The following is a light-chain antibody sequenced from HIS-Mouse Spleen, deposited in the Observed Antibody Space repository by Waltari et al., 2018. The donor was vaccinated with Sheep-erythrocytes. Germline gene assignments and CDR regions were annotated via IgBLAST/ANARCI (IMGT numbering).Light chain of an antibody. Sequence: DIQMTQSPSSVSASVGDRVTITCRASQGISSWLGWYQQKPGKAPKLLIYAASSLQSGGPSRFSGSGSGTDFTLTISSMKPEDFATYYCKQANSCPPTCGQGNKVEIK. CDR1: QGISSW. CDR2: AAS. V-gene: IGKV1-12*01. J-gene: IGKJ1*01. CDR3: KQANSCPPT.